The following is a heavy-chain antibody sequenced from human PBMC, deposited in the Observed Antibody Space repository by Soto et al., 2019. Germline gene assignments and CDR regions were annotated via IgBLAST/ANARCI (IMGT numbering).Heavy chain of an antibody. V-gene: IGHV4-59*01. D-gene: IGHD5-12*01. CDR3: ARDADSGYDQGHAFDI. J-gene: IGHJ3*02. CDR1: GGSISSYY. Sequence: SETLSLTCAVPGGSISSYYWSWIRQPPGKGLEWIGYIYYSGSTNYNPSLKSRVTISVDTSKNQFSLKLSSVTAADTAVYYCARDADSGYDQGHAFDIWGQGTMVTVSS. CDR2: IYYSGST.